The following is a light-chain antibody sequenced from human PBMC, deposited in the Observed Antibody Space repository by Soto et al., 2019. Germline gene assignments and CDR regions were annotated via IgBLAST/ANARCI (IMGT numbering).Light chain of an antibody. CDR1: QSVSSN. J-gene: IGKJ5*01. Sequence: EIVMTQSPATLSVSPGERATLSFRASQSVSSNLAWYQQKPGQAPRLLIYGASNRATGIPARFSGSGSGTDFTLTISSLEPEDFAVYYCQQRSNWPRITFGQGTRLEIK. V-gene: IGKV3-11*01. CDR2: GAS. CDR3: QQRSNWPRIT.